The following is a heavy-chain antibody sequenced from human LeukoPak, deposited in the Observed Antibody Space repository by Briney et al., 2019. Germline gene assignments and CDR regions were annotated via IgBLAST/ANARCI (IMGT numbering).Heavy chain of an antibody. CDR2: INDRGIAT. Sequence: PGGSLRLSCAASGFTFSNYAMSWVRQAPGKGLEWVSTINDRGIATYYADSVKGQFTISRDNSKNTLSLQVSSLRAEDTAIYYCAKGLKTAVGPYKGYHYYMDVWGKGTTVTVSS. CDR3: AKGLKTAVGPYKGYHYYMDV. CDR1: GFTFSNYA. V-gene: IGHV3-23*01. J-gene: IGHJ6*03. D-gene: IGHD5-18*01.